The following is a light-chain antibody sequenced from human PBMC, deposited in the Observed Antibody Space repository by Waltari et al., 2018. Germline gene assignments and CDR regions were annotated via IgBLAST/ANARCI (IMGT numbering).Light chain of an antibody. CDR1: SSNIGTNY. J-gene: IGLJ2*01. Sequence: QSVLTQPPSASGTPGQRVPIPCSGSSSNIGTNYIYWYQQLPGTAPKLLIFRNDQRPSGVPDRFSASKSGTSASLAISGLRSEDEADYYCASWGDGLSGPSVVFGGGTKLTVL. CDR3: ASWGDGLSGPSVV. CDR2: RND. V-gene: IGLV1-47*01.